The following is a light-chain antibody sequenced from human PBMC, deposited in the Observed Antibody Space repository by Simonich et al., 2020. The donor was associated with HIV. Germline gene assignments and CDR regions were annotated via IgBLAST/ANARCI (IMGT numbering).Light chain of an antibody. CDR3: QKYNSALFT. CDR2: AAS. J-gene: IGKJ3*01. Sequence: DIQMTQSPSSLSAFVGGRVTITCRASQGIRNYLAWYQKKPWKVPKLLIYAASTLQSGVPSRFSGSGSGTDFTLTISSLQPEDAAIYYCQKYNSALFTFGPGTKVDIE. V-gene: IGKV1-27*01. CDR1: QGIRNY.